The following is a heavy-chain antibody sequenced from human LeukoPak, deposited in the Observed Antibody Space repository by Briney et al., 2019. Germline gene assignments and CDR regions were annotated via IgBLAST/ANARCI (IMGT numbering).Heavy chain of an antibody. CDR1: GFTFSSYA. CDR3: ARDPYDKGDAFDI. D-gene: IGHD2-21*01. V-gene: IGHV3-30*04. J-gene: IGHJ3*02. Sequence: PGRSLRLSCAASGFTFSSYAMHWVRQAPGKGLEWVAVISYDGSNKYYADSVKGRFTISRDNSKNTLYLQMNSLRAEDTAVYYCARDPYDKGDAFDIWGQGTMVTVSS. CDR2: ISYDGSNK.